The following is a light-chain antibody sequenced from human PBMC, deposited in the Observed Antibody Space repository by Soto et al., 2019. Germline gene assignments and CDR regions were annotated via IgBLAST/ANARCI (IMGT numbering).Light chain of an antibody. V-gene: IGLV1-40*01. CDR1: ASNLGAKYA. J-gene: IGLJ3*02. CDR2: DNI. Sequence: QSVLTQPPSVSGAPGQRVTISCTGSASNLGAKYAVHWYQHLPGTAPKLLIYDNIHRPSGVPDRFSGSKSDTSASLAITGLQAEDEADYYCQSYDTNLSGLVFGGGTKVTVL. CDR3: QSYDTNLSGLV.